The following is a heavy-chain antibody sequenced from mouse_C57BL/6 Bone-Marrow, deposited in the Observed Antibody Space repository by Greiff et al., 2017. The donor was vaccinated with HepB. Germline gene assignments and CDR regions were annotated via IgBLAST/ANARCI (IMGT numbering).Heavy chain of an antibody. CDR3: ARPYYYGSSLPYAMDY. D-gene: IGHD1-1*01. V-gene: IGHV1-55*01. CDR2: IYPGSGSN. CDR1: GYTFTSYW. J-gene: IGHJ4*01. Sequence: QVQLQQPGAELVKPGASVKMSCKASGYTFTSYWITWVKQRPGQGLEWIGDIYPGSGSNNYNEKFKSKATLTVDTSSSTAYMQLSSLTSEDSAVYYCARPYYYGSSLPYAMDYWGQGTSVTVSS.